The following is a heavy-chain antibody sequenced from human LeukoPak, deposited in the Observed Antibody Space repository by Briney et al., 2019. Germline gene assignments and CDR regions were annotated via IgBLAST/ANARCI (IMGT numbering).Heavy chain of an antibody. Sequence: PGGSLRPSCAASGFTFSSYWMHWVRQAPGKGLVWVSRINSDGSSTSYADSVKGRFTISRDNAKNTLYLQMNSLRAEDTAVYYCARVGYYDFWSGYSFYYYYGMDVWGQGTTVTVSS. V-gene: IGHV3-74*01. CDR2: INSDGSST. J-gene: IGHJ6*02. CDR1: GFTFSSYW. D-gene: IGHD3-3*01. CDR3: ARVGYYDFWSGYSFYYYYGMDV.